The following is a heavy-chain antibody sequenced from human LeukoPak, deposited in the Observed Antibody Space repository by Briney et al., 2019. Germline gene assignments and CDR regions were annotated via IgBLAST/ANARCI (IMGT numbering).Heavy chain of an antibody. J-gene: IGHJ4*02. CDR1: GFIFDAYG. D-gene: IGHD6-19*01. CDR3: TTDGPDSSGWEFDY. CDR2: IKSKTDGGTT. Sequence: TPGGSLRLSCAASGFIFDAYGMHWVRQAPGKGLEWVGRIKSKTDGGTTDYAAPVKGRFTISRDDSKNTLYLQMNSLKTEDTAVYYCTTDGPDSSGWEFDYWGQGTLVTVSS. V-gene: IGHV3-15*01.